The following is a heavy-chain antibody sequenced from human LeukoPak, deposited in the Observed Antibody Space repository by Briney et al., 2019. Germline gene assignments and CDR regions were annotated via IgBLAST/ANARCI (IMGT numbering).Heavy chain of an antibody. V-gene: IGHV4-39*01. Sequence: PSETLSLPCTVSGGSISSSSYYWGWIRQPPGKGLEWIGSIYYTGTTYYNPSLKSRVTVSVDTSKNQFSLKLSSVTAADTAVYYCARLRGYAYYFDSWGQGILVTVSS. CDR1: GGSISSSSYY. CDR3: ARLRGYAYYFDS. D-gene: IGHD3-10*01. CDR2: IYYTGTT. J-gene: IGHJ4*02.